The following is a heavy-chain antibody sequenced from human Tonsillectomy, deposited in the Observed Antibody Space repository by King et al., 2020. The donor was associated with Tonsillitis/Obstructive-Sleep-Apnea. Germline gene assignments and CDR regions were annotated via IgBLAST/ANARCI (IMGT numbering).Heavy chain of an antibody. Sequence: VQLVESGGGVVQPGRSLRLSCAGSGFTFSSYAMHWVRQAPGKGLEWVAVISYDGSNKYYADSVKGRFTISRDNSKNTLYLQMNSLRAEDTAVYYCARDPGKDCWKYYFDYWGQGTLVTVSS. D-gene: IGHD3-3*01. J-gene: IGHJ4*02. CDR3: ARDPGKDCWKYYFDY. CDR2: ISYDGSNK. CDR1: GFTFSSYA. V-gene: IGHV3-30*04.